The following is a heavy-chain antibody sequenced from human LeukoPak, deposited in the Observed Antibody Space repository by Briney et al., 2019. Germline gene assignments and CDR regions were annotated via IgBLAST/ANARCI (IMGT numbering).Heavy chain of an antibody. J-gene: IGHJ4*02. CDR1: GYSISSGYY. CDR3: ASSASSSGPTGGY. Sequence: SETLSLTCAVSGYSISSGYYWGWIRQPPGKGLEWIGSIYHSGSTYYNPSLKSRVTISVDTSKNQFSLKLSSVTAADTAVYYCASSASSSGPTGGYWGQGTLVTVSS. V-gene: IGHV4-38-2*01. D-gene: IGHD3-22*01. CDR2: IYHSGST.